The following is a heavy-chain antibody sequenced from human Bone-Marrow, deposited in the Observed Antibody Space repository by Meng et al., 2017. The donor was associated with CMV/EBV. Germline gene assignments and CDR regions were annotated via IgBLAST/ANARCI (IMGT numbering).Heavy chain of an antibody. CDR3: ATTIFGVVIPPPPFDY. D-gene: IGHD3-3*01. CDR1: GFTFSSYA. V-gene: IGHV3-23*01. Sequence: GGSLRLSCAASGFTFSSYAMSWVRQAPGKGLEWVSAISGSGGSTYYADSVKGRFTISRDNSKNTLYLQMNSLRAEDTAVYYCATTIFGVVIPPPPFDYWGHGTLVTVSS. J-gene: IGHJ4*01. CDR2: ISGSGGST.